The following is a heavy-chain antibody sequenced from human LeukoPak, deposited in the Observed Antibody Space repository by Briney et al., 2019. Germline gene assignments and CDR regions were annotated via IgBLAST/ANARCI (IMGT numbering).Heavy chain of an antibody. Sequence: GGSLRLSCAASGFTFSSYGMHWVRQAPGKGLQWVALISHDGSNKYYADSVRGRFTISRDNSKNTLYLQMNSLRAEDTAVYYCAKVVEVLGYYYYYMDVWGKGTTVTVSS. D-gene: IGHD3-3*02. V-gene: IGHV3-30*18. CDR2: ISHDGSNK. CDR3: AKVVEVLGYYYYYMDV. J-gene: IGHJ6*03. CDR1: GFTFSSYG.